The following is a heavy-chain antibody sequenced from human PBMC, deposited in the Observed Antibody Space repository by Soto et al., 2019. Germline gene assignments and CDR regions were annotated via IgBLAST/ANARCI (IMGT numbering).Heavy chain of an antibody. J-gene: IGHJ5*02. V-gene: IGHV4-39*01. CDR1: GVSVSSGTGVSY. D-gene: IGHD2-8*01. Sequence: SETLSLTCSVSGVSVSSGTGVSYWVWIRQSPGRGMEWIVSISYGGNTYYNPSLESRVATSVDTSKNQFSLKLTSVTAADTAVYFCARQPTGSTKWCDPGGHGTLVKVS. CDR3: ARQPTGSTKWCDP. CDR2: ISYGGNT.